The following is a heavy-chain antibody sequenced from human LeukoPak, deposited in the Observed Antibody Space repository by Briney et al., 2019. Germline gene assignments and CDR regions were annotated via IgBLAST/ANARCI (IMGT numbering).Heavy chain of an antibody. D-gene: IGHD6-13*01. V-gene: IGHV3-23*01. Sequence: GGSLRLSCAASGFTFPNYVMSWVRQAPGKGLEWVSAISGSGGNTYYADSVKGRFTISRDNSKNTLYLQMNSLRAEDTAVYYCARDGSSWSYYFDYWGQGTLVTVSS. J-gene: IGHJ4*02. CDR3: ARDGSSWSYYFDY. CDR2: ISGSGGNT. CDR1: GFTFPNYV.